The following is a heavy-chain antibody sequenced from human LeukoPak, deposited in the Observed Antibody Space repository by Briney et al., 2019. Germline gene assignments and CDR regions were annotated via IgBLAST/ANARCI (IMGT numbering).Heavy chain of an antibody. J-gene: IGHJ6*03. Sequence: KPSQTLSLTCTVSGGSISSGSYYWSWIRQPAGKGLEWIGRIYTSGSTNYNPSLKSRVTISVDTSKNQFSLKPSSVTAADTAVYYCAREGSGSYPYYYYMDVWGKGTTVTVSS. CDR3: AREGSGSYPYYYYMDV. CDR2: IYTSGST. V-gene: IGHV4-61*02. D-gene: IGHD1-26*01. CDR1: GGSISSGSYY.